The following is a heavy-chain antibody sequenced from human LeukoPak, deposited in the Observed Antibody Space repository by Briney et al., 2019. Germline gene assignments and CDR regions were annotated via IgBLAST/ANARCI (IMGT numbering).Heavy chain of an antibody. D-gene: IGHD2-15*01. CDR3: ATEGYCSGGSCSLGWFDP. CDR1: GYTLTELS. Sequence: ASVKVSCKVSGYTLTELSMHWERQAPGKGLEWMGGFDPEDGETIYAQKFQGRVTMTEDTSTDTAYMELSSLRSEDTAVYYCATEGYCSGGSCSLGWFDPWGQGTLVTVSS. J-gene: IGHJ5*02. V-gene: IGHV1-24*01. CDR2: FDPEDGET.